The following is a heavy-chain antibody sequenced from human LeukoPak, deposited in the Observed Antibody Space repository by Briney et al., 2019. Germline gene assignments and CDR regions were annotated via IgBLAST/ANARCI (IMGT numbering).Heavy chain of an antibody. D-gene: IGHD1-7*01. V-gene: IGHV3-23*01. CDR3: AKRRGLELLYYYYMDV. J-gene: IGHJ6*03. CDR2: ISGSGGST. CDR1: GFTFSSYA. Sequence: GGSLRLSCAASGFTFSSYAMSWVRQAPGKVLEWVSSISGSGGSTYFADSVKGRLIISRDNTKNTLYLQMNSLRGEDTSVYYCAKRRGLELLYYYYMDVWGKETTVTVSS.